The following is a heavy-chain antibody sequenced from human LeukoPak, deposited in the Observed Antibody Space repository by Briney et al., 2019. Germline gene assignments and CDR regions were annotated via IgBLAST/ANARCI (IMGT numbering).Heavy chain of an antibody. CDR3: ARDTAVAGLYDY. V-gene: IGHV4-39*02. Sequence: SETLSLTCTVSGGSISSSSYYWGWIRQPPGKGLEWIGSIYYSGSTYYNPSLKSRVTISVDTSKNQFSLKLSSVTAADTAVYYCARDTAVAGLYDYWGQGTLVTVSS. D-gene: IGHD6-19*01. CDR1: GGSISSSSYY. CDR2: IYYSGST. J-gene: IGHJ4*02.